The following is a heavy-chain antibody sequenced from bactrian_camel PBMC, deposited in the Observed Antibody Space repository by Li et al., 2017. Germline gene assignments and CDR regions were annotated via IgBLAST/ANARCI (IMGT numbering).Heavy chain of an antibody. CDR3: AARPVNTRACVAGGRYEFGY. J-gene: IGHJ4*01. V-gene: IGHV3S44*01. CDR2: IGMDGRT. D-gene: IGHD1*01. Sequence: VQLVESGGGSVQTGGSLRLSCQASGYHHSAYCLAWFRQAPGKAREGVAAIGMDGRTSAADSVKGRFTISKDNAKNTLYLQMDNLQPEDTAVYYCAARPVNTRACVAGGRYEFGYWGQGTQVTVS. CDR1: GYHHSAYC.